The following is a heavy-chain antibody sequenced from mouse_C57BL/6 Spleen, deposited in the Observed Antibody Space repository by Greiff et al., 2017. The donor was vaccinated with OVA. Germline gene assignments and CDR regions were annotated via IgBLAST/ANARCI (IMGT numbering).Heavy chain of an antibody. J-gene: IGHJ1*03. CDR1: GFTFSDYY. V-gene: IGHV5-16*01. D-gene: IGHD1-1*01. CDR3: ARDEEYYGSSPYWYFDV. Sequence: EVKVVESEGGLVQPGSSMKLSCTASGFTFSDYYMAWVRQVPEKGLEWVANINYDGSSTYYLDSLKSRFIISRDNAKNILYLQMSSLKSEDTATYYCARDEEYYGSSPYWYFDVWGTGTTVTVSS. CDR2: INYDGSST.